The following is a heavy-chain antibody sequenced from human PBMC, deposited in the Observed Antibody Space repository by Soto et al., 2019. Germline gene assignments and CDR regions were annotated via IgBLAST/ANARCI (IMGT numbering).Heavy chain of an antibody. J-gene: IGHJ6*03. CDR2: INVGNGNT. V-gene: IGHV1-3*01. CDR1: GYSFTSYA. CDR3: ARVSDFWTPGRIYYYYYMDV. Sequence: ASVKVSCTASGYSFTSYAMHWVRQAPGQRLEWMGWINVGNGNTKYSQMFQGRVTITRDTSASTAYMELSSLRSEDTAVYYCARVSDFWTPGRIYYYYYMDVWGKGTTVTVSS. D-gene: IGHD3-3*01.